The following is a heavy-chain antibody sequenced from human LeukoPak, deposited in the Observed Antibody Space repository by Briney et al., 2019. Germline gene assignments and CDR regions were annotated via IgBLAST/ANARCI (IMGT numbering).Heavy chain of an antibody. V-gene: IGHV3-30-3*01. CDR1: GFTLSSYA. D-gene: IGHD3-10*01. Sequence: GRSLRLSCAASGFTLSSYAMHWVRQAPGKGLEWVAVISYDGSNKYYADSVKGRFTISRDNSKNTLYLQMNSLRAEDTVVYYCARDATYGSGVFDYWGQGTLVTVSS. J-gene: IGHJ4*02. CDR2: ISYDGSNK. CDR3: ARDATYGSGVFDY.